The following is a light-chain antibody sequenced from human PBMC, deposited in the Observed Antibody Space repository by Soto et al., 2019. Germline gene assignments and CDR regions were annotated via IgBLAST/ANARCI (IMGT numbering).Light chain of an antibody. Sequence: EIVLTQSPATMSFSPGQIDTIACKASQSGSTNLAWYQQKPGQAPMLLIYDASNRATGIPDRFSGSVSGRDCALNISSIEPEDWTGYYCQQRRNWPRLTFGGGNKVE. CDR1: QSGSTN. CDR3: QQRRNWPRLT. V-gene: IGKV3-11*02. J-gene: IGKJ4*01. CDR2: DAS.